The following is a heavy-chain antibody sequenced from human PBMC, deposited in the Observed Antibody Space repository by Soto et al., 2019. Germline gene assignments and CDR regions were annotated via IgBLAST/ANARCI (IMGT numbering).Heavy chain of an antibody. CDR3: ERRSHDYRRFDWLDP. D-gene: IGHD4-4*01. Sequence: PSETLSLTCTVSGGSISSSSYYWGWIRQPPGKGLEWIGSIYYSGSTYYNPSLKSRVTISVDTSKNQFSLKLSSVTAADTAVYYCERRSHDYRRFDWLDPCGQGPLVTVYS. CDR2: IYYSGST. CDR1: GGSISSSSYY. V-gene: IGHV4-39*01. J-gene: IGHJ5*02.